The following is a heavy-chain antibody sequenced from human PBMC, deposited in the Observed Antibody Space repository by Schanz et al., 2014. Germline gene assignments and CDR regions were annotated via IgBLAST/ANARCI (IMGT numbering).Heavy chain of an antibody. CDR1: GFTLSNSD. Sequence: EVQLLDSGGGLVQPGGSLRLSCAASGFTLSNSDMHWVRQGTGKGLEWVSTIGYLGDTYYPDSVKGRFTVSRDRGQNSLYLQMNSLRAGDTAVYYCARGTDWNLHYWGQGALVTVSS. V-gene: IGHV3-13*01. J-gene: IGHJ4*02. CDR2: IGYLGDT. D-gene: IGHD1-1*01. CDR3: ARGTDWNLHY.